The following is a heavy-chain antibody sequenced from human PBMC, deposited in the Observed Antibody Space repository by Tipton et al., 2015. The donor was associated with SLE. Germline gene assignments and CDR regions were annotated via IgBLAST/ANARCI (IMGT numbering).Heavy chain of an antibody. V-gene: IGHV3-7*01. Sequence: GSLRLSCATSGFSFNTYWMTWVRQAPGKGLECVAAINHRGNEKFYVDSVKGRFTISRDNAKNLLYLQLTTLTGEDTAVYYCAKDYYYGDSGYFDYWGLGTLITVSS. D-gene: IGHD4-17*01. CDR3: AKDYYYGDSGYFDY. CDR2: INHRGNEK. J-gene: IGHJ4*02. CDR1: GFSFNTYW.